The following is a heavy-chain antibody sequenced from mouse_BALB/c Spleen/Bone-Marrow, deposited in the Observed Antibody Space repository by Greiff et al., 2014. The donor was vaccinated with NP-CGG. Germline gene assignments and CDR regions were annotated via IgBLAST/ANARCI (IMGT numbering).Heavy chain of an antibody. Sequence: EVQLQESGGGLVQPGGSLKLSCATSGFTFSDYYMYWVRQTPEKRLEWVAYISNGGGSTYYPDTVKGRFTISRDNAKNTLYLQMSRLKSEDTAIYYCASTYYGNPFAYWGQGTLVTVSA. J-gene: IGHJ3*01. CDR2: ISNGGGST. V-gene: IGHV5-12*02. D-gene: IGHD2-10*01. CDR1: GFTFSDYY. CDR3: ASTYYGNPFAY.